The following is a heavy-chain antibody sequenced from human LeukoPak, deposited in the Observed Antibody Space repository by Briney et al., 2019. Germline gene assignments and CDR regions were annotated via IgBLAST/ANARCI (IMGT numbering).Heavy chain of an antibody. J-gene: IGHJ6*02. Sequence: GGSLRLSCAASGFTFSSYAMSWVRQAPGKGLEWVSAISGSGGGGSTYYADSVKGRFTISRDNAKNSLYLQMNSLRAEDTAVYYCAKDNPYSLWSGYQMVDYYGMDVWGQGTTVTVSS. CDR2: ISGSGGGGST. CDR1: GFTFSSYA. CDR3: AKDNPYSLWSGYQMVDYYGMDV. V-gene: IGHV3-23*01. D-gene: IGHD3-3*01.